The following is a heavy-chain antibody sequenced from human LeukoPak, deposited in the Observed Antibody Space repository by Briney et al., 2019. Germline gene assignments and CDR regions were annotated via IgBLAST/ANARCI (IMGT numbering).Heavy chain of an antibody. CDR2: ISSTGTNI. D-gene: IGHD6-19*01. CDR3: AKDRVGHIAVALELDY. CDR1: GFTFSDYY. Sequence: PGGSLRLSCAASGFTFSDYYMSWIRQAPGKGLEWVSDISSTGTNIYYADSVRGRFTVSRDNAKKSLYLQMNSLRAEDTAVYYCAKDRVGHIAVALELDYWGQGTLVTVSS. J-gene: IGHJ4*02. V-gene: IGHV3-11*01.